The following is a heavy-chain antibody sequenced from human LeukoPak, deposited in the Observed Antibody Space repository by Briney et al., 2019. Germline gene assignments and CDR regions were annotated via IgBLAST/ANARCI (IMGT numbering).Heavy chain of an antibody. V-gene: IGHV4-39*01. D-gene: IGHD6-13*01. CDR1: GGSIRSSSHY. J-gene: IGHJ4*02. Sequence: PSQTLSLTCTVSGGSIRSSSHYWGWIRQPPGKGLEWIASMYYSGNAYYNQSLKSRVTISVDTSKSQFSLKLTSVTAADTAVYFCASSRIAAPGIDFWGQGVLVTVSS. CDR2: MYYSGNA. CDR3: ASSRIAAPGIDF.